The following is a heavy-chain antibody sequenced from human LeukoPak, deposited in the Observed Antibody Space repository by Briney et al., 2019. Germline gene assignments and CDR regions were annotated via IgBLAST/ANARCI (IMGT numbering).Heavy chain of an antibody. CDR1: GGSISSGGYY. D-gene: IGHD2-2*01. Sequence: SQTLSLTCTVSGGSISSGGYYWSWIRQPPGKGLEWIGYIYHSGSTYYNPSLKSRVTISVDRSKNQFSLKLSSVTAADTAVYYCARLNLGYCSSTSCYPVDYWGQGTLVTVSS. CDR3: ARLNLGYCSSTSCYPVDY. V-gene: IGHV4-30-2*01. J-gene: IGHJ4*02. CDR2: IYHSGST.